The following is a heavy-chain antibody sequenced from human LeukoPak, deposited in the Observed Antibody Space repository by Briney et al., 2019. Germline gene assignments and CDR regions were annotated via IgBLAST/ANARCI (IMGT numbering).Heavy chain of an antibody. D-gene: IGHD3-22*01. CDR2: IKTDGTPA. V-gene: IGHV3-74*01. CDR1: GFSFNDYY. J-gene: IGHJ4*02. Sequence: GGSLRLSCAASGFSFNDYYLHWVRQAPGKGLVWVSLIKTDGTPALYADAVKGRFTISRDSAKNTVYLQMNSLRVEDTALYYCARDYYDSSGYLYWGQGTLVTVSS. CDR3: ARDYYDSSGYLY.